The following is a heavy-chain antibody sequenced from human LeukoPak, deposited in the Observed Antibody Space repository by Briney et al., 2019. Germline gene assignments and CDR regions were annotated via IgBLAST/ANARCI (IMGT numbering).Heavy chain of an antibody. J-gene: IGHJ4*02. D-gene: IGHD3-10*01. Sequence: GGSLRLSCAASGFTFSSYAMSWVRQAPGKGLEWVSAISGSGDSTYYGDSVKGRFTISRDNSKNTLYLQMNSLRAEDTAVYYCAKDTFWFGELLPSSYWGQGTLVTVSS. CDR3: AKDTFWFGELLPSSY. CDR1: GFTFSSYA. CDR2: ISGSGDST. V-gene: IGHV3-23*01.